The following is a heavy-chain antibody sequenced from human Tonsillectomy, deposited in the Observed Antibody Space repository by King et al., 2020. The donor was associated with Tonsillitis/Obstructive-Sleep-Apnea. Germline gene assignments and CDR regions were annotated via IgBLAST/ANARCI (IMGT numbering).Heavy chain of an antibody. J-gene: IGHJ3*02. Sequence: DVQLVESGGGLVKPGGSLRLSCAASGFTFSSFSMNWVRQAPGKGLEWVSSISSTGSYIYYADSVKGRLTISRDNARNSLYLQMDSLRPEDTAMYYCARDSDDAFDIWGQGTMVTVAS. CDR3: ARDSDDAFDI. CDR1: GFTFSSFS. V-gene: IGHV3-21*01. CDR2: ISSTGSYI.